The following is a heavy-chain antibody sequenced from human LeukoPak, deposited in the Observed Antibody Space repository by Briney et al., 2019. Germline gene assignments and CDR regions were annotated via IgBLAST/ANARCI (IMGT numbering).Heavy chain of an antibody. V-gene: IGHV3-30*18. CDR3: AKGCHITSVASPPDY. J-gene: IGHJ4*02. CDR2: ISYDGSNK. D-gene: IGHD3-16*01. Sequence: GGPLTLSCAASGFPFSSYGMHWPRQAPGKALEWVAVISYDGSNKSYADSVKGRFTISRDNSKHTLYLQMNRLRAEDTAVYYCAKGCHITSVASPPDYWGQGTLVTVSS. CDR1: GFPFSSYG.